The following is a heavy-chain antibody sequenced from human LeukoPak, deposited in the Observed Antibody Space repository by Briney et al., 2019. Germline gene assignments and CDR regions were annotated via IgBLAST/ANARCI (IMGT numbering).Heavy chain of an antibody. V-gene: IGHV3-30*18. D-gene: IGHD6-13*01. J-gene: IGHJ4*02. CDR3: AKDQERGSSWYLYDY. CDR1: GFTFSSYG. CDR2: ISYDGSNK. Sequence: TGGSLRLSCAASGFTFSSYGMHGVRQAPGKGLEWVAVISYDGSNKYYADSVKGRFTISRDNSKNTLYLQMNSLRAEDTAVYHCAKDQERGSSWYLYDYWGQGTLVTVSS.